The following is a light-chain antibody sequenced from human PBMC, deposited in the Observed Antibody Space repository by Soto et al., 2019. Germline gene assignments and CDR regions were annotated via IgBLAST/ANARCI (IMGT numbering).Light chain of an antibody. CDR1: QSVSSY. CDR2: DTS. CDR3: QQRSNWQYT. V-gene: IGKV3-11*01. J-gene: IGKJ2*01. Sequence: EIVLTQSPATLSLSPGERATLSCRACQSVSSYSAWYQQKPGQAPRLLIYDTSNRATGIPARFSGSGSGTDFTLTISGLEPEDFAVYYCQQRSNWQYTFGLGTRLEIK.